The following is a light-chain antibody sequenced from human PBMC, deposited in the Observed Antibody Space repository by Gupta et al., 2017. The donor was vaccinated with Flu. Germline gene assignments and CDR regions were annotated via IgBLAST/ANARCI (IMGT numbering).Light chain of an antibody. CDR3: SSYTPTATLV. Sequence: TRSDIGDYKYVSWYQQYPGKAPKLIIHEVSYRPSHVCSRFSGSKSGNTAPLTSSDLQAEDEADYYCSSYTPTATLVFGSGTTVTVV. V-gene: IGLV2-14*01. CDR1: RSDIGDYKY. J-gene: IGLJ1*01. CDR2: EVS.